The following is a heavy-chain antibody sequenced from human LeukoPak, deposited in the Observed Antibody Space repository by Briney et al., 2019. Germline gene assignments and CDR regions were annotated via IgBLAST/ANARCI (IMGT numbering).Heavy chain of an antibody. Sequence: PGRSLRLSCAALGLTFSSYDMHWVRQAAGKGLEWVSSIGATGDTYYTDSVKGRFTISRENAKKSLYLQVSSLRVEDTAVYFCVLGAYWNWGPGTMVTVSS. D-gene: IGHD3-16*01. V-gene: IGHV3-13*01. J-gene: IGHJ3*01. CDR1: GLTFSSYD. CDR2: IGATGDT. CDR3: VLGAYWN.